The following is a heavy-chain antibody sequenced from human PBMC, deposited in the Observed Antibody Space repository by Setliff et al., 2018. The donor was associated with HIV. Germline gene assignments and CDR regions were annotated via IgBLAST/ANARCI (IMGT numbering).Heavy chain of an antibody. J-gene: IGHJ4*02. CDR2: IHTSGRT. CDR1: GGSNSGDY. CDR3: VGGLRSRSQGHFDY. V-gene: IGHV4-4*09. Sequence: SETLSLTCTVSGGSNSGDYWSWIRQPPGKGLEWIGYIHTSGRTNYNYPFKTRATISRDTSKNQFSLRLSSVTAAATAGYYCVGGLRSRSQGHFDYWGQGTLVTVSS. D-gene: IGHD5-12*01.